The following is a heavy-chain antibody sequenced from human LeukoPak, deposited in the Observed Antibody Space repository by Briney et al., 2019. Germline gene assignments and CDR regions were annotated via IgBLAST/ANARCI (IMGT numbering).Heavy chain of an antibody. D-gene: IGHD4-17*01. V-gene: IGHV3-53*01. J-gene: IGHJ5*01. CDR2: IYSGGST. CDR1: GFTVSSNY. CDR3: ARTTVIGWFEY. Sequence: GGSLRLSCAASGFTVSSNYMSWVRQAPGKGLEWVSVIYSGGSTHYADSVKGRFTISRDNSKNTLYLQMNSLRPEDTAVYYCARTTVIGWFEYWGQGTLVTVSS.